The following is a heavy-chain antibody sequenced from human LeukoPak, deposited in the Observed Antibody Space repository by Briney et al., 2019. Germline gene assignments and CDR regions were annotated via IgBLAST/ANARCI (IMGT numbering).Heavy chain of an antibody. J-gene: IGHJ4*02. CDR3: AREYSSSLLSPFDY. D-gene: IGHD6-13*01. CDR2: IYTSGST. CDR1: GGSISSSSYY. Sequence: PSETLSLTCTVSGGSISSSSYYWSWIRQPAGKGLEWIGRIYTSGSTNYNPSLKSRVTISVDTSKNQFSLRLSSVTAADTAVYYCAREYSSSLLSPFDYWGQGTLVTVSS. V-gene: IGHV4-61*02.